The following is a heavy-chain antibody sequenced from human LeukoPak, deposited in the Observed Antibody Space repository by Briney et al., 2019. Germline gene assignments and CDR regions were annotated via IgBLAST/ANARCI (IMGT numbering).Heavy chain of an antibody. CDR1: GFTFDDYA. V-gene: IGHV3-9*01. CDR3: AILDPYYGSGSPYFDY. Sequence: GGSLRLSYAASGFTFDDYAMHWVRQAPGKGLEWVSGISWNSGSIGYADSVKGRFTISRDNAKNSLYLQMNSLRAEDTALYYCAILDPYYGSGSPYFDYWGQGTLVTVSS. J-gene: IGHJ4*02. D-gene: IGHD3-10*01. CDR2: ISWNSGSI.